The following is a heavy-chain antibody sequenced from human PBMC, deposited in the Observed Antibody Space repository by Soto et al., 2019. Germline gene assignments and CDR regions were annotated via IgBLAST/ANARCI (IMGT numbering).Heavy chain of an antibody. CDR3: ARGKWLRLLDY. CDR1: GGSISSYY. D-gene: IGHD5-12*01. V-gene: IGHV4-59*01. CDR2: IYYSGST. J-gene: IGHJ4*02. Sequence: PSETLSLTCTVSGGSISSYYWSWIRQPPGKGLEWIGYIYYSGSTNYNPSLKSRVTISVDTSKNQFSLKLSSVTAADTAVYYCARGKWLRLLDYWGQGTLVTVSS.